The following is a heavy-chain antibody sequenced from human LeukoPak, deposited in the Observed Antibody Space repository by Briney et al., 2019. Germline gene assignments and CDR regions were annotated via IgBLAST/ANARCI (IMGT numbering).Heavy chain of an antibody. J-gene: IGHJ3*02. V-gene: IGHV3-30*04. CDR2: ISFDGSNK. CDR3: AKDVDIEAFDI. Sequence: PGRSLRLSCTASGVTLSNYAMHWVRRPPGRGLEWVAVISFDGSNKYYGDSVEGRFSVSRDNSKNTLYLQMNSLRAEDTAVYYCAKDVDIEAFDIWGQGTMVTVSS. D-gene: IGHD5-12*01. CDR1: GVTLSNYA.